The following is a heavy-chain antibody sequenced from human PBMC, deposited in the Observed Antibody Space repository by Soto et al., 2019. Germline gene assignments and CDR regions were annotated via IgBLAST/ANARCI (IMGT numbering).Heavy chain of an antibody. CDR2: IYWNDDK. CDR1: GFSLSTSGVG. V-gene: IGHV2-5*01. J-gene: IGHJ2*01. D-gene: IGHD3-22*01. Sequence: QITLKESGPTLVKPTQTLTLTCTFSGFSLSTSGVGVGWIRQPPGKALEWLALIYWNDDKRYSPSLKSRLTITKDTSKNQVVLTMTNMDPVDTATYYCAHRGYYYDSSGYYSYWYFDLWGRGTLVTVSS. CDR3: AHRGYYYDSSGYYSYWYFDL.